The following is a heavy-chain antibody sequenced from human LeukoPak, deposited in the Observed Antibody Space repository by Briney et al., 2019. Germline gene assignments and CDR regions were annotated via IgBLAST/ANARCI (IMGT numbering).Heavy chain of an antibody. CDR2: IYSGGNT. V-gene: IGHV3-53*01. Sequence: GGSLRLSCAASGFTFSSYGMTWVRQAPGKGLECVSVIYSGGNTYYADSVKGRFTISRDNSKNTLYLQMNSLRAEDTAVYYCARDRAMIEPRWGQRTLVTVSS. D-gene: IGHD3-22*01. CDR3: ARDRAMIEPR. J-gene: IGHJ4*02. CDR1: GFTFSSYG.